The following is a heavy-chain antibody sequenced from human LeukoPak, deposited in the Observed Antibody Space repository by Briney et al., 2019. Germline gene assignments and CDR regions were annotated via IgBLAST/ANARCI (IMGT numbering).Heavy chain of an antibody. CDR2: IYYSGST. J-gene: IGHJ4*02. Sequence: SETLSLTCTVSGGSISSGGYYWSWIRQHPGKGLEWIGYIYYSGSTYYNPSLKSRVTISVDTSKNQFSLKLSSVTAADTAVYYCARLSSTTVFDYWGQRTLVTVSS. CDR1: GGSISSGGYY. CDR3: ARLSSTTVFDY. V-gene: IGHV4-31*03. D-gene: IGHD4-11*01.